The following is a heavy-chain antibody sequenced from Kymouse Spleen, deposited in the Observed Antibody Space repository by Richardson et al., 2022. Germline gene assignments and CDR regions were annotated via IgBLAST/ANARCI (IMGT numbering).Heavy chain of an antibody. CDR1: GFTFSSYG. D-gene: IGHD4-17*01,IGHD4-23*01. V-gene: IGHV3-30*18. CDR2: ISYDGSNK. Sequence: QVQLVESGGGVVQPGRSLRLSCAASGFTFSSYGMHWVRQAPGKGLEWVAVISYDGSNKYYADSVKGRFTISRDNSKNTLYLQMNSLRAEDTAVYYCAKLETTTGGCDYWGQGTLVTVSS. CDR3: AKLETTTGGCDY. J-gene: IGHJ4*02.